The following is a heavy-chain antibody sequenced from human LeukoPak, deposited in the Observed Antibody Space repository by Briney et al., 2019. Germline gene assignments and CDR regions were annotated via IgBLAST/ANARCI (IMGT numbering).Heavy chain of an antibody. Sequence: GGSLRLSCAASGFTFSSYGMHWVRQAPGKGLEWVAVISYDGSNKYYADSVKGRFTISRDNSKNTLYLQMNSLRAEDTAVYYCAKDRTGIAGDYWGQGTLVTVS. V-gene: IGHV3-30*18. CDR1: GFTFSSYG. J-gene: IGHJ4*02. CDR2: ISYDGSNK. D-gene: IGHD6-13*01. CDR3: AKDRTGIAGDY.